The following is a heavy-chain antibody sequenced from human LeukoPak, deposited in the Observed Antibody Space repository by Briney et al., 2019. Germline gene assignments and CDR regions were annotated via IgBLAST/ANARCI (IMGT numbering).Heavy chain of an antibody. CDR2: IYSGDLDA. J-gene: IGHJ4*02. V-gene: IGHV5-51*01. CDR1: GDTFTNYW. CDR3: ARGGRNGYRVLDQ. D-gene: IGHD5-24*01. Sequence: GESLKISCQDSGDTFTNYWIGWVRQMPGQGLEWMGSIYSGDLDARYSPSFQGQVTISVDKSINTAYLQWSSLKASDTAVYYCARGGRNGYRVLDQWDQGTLVTVSS.